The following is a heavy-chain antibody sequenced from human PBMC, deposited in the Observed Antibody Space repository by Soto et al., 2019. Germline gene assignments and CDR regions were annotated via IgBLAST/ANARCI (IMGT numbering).Heavy chain of an antibody. V-gene: IGHV4-39*01. Sequence: SETLSLTCTVSGGSMSSSSYYWGWIRKPPGKGLEWIANMYFSGFYSGSTSYNPSLKSRVTISVDTSKNQFSLQVSSVTAADTAVYYCARGFDILTFGFCLDYWGQGTLVTVSS. CDR1: GGSMSSSSYY. D-gene: IGHD3-9*01. J-gene: IGHJ4*02. CDR3: ARGFDILTFGFCLDY. CDR2: MYFSGFYSGST.